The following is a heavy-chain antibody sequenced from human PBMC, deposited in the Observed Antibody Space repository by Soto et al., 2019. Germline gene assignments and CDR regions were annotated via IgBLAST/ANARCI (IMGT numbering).Heavy chain of an antibody. CDR3: ARDLGITGTPGYFDY. V-gene: IGHV1-46*03. Sequence: ASVKVSCKASGYTFTSYYMHWVRQAPGQGLEWMGIINPSGGSTSYAQKFQGRVTMTRDTSTSTVYMELSSLRSEDTAVYYCARDLGITGTPGYFDYWGQGTLVTVSS. J-gene: IGHJ4*02. D-gene: IGHD1-20*01. CDR1: GYTFTSYY. CDR2: INPSGGST.